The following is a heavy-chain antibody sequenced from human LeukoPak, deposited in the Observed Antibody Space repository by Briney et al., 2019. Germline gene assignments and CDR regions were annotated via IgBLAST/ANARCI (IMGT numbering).Heavy chain of an antibody. CDR1: GGTFSSYA. V-gene: IGHV1-69*06. J-gene: IGHJ6*03. CDR2: IIPIIGTV. Sequence: SVKVSCKASGGTFSSYAISWVRQAPGQGLEWMGGIIPIIGTVNYAQKFQGRITITADKSTSTAYVELSSLRSEDTAVYYCARGTREYYYYYMDVWGKGTTVTVSS. CDR3: ARGTREYYYYYMDV.